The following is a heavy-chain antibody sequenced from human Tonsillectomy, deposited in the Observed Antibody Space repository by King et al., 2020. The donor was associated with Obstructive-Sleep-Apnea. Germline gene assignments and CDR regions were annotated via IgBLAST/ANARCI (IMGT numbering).Heavy chain of an antibody. CDR3: ARDVRRGNAEFDS. CDR1: GASFTSYY. D-gene: IGHD3-16*01. Sequence: VQLQESGPGLVKPSETLSLTCTVSGASFTSYYWTWIRQPPGKGLEWIGYIHSSWTTSYNPSPKNRFAMSIDPSKNQFSLNLSSVTAADTAVYYCARDVRRGNAEFDSWGQGTLITVSS. CDR2: IHSSWTT. J-gene: IGHJ4*02. V-gene: IGHV4-59*01.